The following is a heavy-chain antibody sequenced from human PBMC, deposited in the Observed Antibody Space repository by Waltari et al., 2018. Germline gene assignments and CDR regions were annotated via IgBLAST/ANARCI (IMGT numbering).Heavy chain of an antibody. CDR3: ASPRRGGEAFDY. V-gene: IGHV1-69*08. D-gene: IGHD2-21*01. J-gene: IGHJ4*02. Sequence: QVQLVQSGAEVKKPGSSVKVSCKASGGTFSSYAISWVRQAPGQGLEWMGRIIPIFGTANYAQKLQGRVTITADKSTRTAYMELSSLRSEDTAVYYCASPRRGGEAFDYWGQGTLVTVSS. CDR2: IIPIFGTA. CDR1: GGTFSSYA.